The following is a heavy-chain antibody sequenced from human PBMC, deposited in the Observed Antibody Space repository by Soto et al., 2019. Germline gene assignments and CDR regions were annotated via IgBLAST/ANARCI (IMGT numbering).Heavy chain of an antibody. CDR3: ASPAGADYTFDY. V-gene: IGHV4-39*01. Sequence: QLQLQESGPGLVKASETLSLTCAVSGGSITSSSYYWGWIRQAPGRGLEWIGTIYYRGSTSYNPSLESRVTISADTSKNQLSPNLRSVTAADTAVYYCASPAGADYTFDYWGQGILVTVSS. D-gene: IGHD4-4*01. CDR2: IYYRGST. CDR1: GGSITSSSYY. J-gene: IGHJ4*02.